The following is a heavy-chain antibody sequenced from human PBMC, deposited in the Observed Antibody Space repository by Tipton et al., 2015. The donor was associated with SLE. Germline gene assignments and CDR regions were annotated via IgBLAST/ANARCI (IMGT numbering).Heavy chain of an antibody. D-gene: IGHD6-13*01. CDR1: GGSISSYY. CDR2: IFYSGST. J-gene: IGHJ4*02. V-gene: IGHV4-59*08. Sequence: TLSLTCTVSGGSISSYYWSWIRQPPGKGLEWIGYIFYSGSTNYNPSLKSRVTISVDTSKNHFSLKLRSVTAADTAVYYCARHYSSWYYFDYWGQGTLVTVSS. CDR3: ARHYSSWYYFDY.